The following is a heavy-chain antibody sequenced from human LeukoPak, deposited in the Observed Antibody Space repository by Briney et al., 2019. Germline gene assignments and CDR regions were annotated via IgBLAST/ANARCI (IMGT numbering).Heavy chain of an antibody. Sequence: GGALRLSCSASGFTFSNYAMNWVRQAPGKGLEWVSTISGSGINTYYADSVKGRFTISRDNSKNTLYLQMNSLRAEDTAVYYCAKVQDIEYYCSSTSCYSWLDPWGQGTLVTVSS. D-gene: IGHD2-2*02. CDR2: ISGSGINT. J-gene: IGHJ5*02. CDR1: GFTFSNYA. V-gene: IGHV3-23*01. CDR3: AKVQDIEYYCSSTSCYSWLDP.